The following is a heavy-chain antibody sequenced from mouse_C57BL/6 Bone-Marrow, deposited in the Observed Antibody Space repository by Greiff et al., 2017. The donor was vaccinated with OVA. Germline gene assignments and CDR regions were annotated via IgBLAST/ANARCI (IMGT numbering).Heavy chain of an antibody. V-gene: IGHV1-50*01. D-gene: IGHD1-1*01. J-gene: IGHJ2*01. CDR1: GYTFTSYW. CDR3: ARSDYYGSSSFDY. CDR2: IDPSDSYT. Sequence: QVQLKQPGAELVKPGASVKLSCKASGYTFTSYWMQWVKQRPGQGLEWIGEIDPSDSYTNYNQKFKGKATLTVDTSSSTAYMQLSSLTSEDSAVYYCARSDYYGSSSFDYWGQGTTLTVSS.